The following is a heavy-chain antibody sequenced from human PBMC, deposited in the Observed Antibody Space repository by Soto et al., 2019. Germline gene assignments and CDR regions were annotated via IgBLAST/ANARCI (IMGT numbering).Heavy chain of an antibody. J-gene: IGHJ4*02. V-gene: IGHV4-39*01. CDR2: IYYSGST. CDR3: ASPTEWLRPIDS. Sequence: SETLSLTCTVSGGSISSSSYYWGWIRQPPGKGLEWIGSIYYSGSTYYNPSLKSRVTISVDTSKNQFSLKLSSVTAADTAVYYCASPTEWLRPIDSWGQGTLVTVSS. D-gene: IGHD5-12*01. CDR1: GGSISSSSYY.